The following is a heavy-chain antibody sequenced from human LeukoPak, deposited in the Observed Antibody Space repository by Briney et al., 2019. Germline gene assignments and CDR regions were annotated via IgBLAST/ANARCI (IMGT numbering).Heavy chain of an antibody. CDR2: IDIGGRT. Sequence: GGSLRLSCVASGLTVSSNYMSWVRQAPGKGLEWVSVIDIGGRTYYADSVKGRFTISRDNSKNTLYVQMNSLRAEDMAVYYCASRRDGYNSNFWGQGTLVTVSS. CDR3: ASRRDGYNSNF. J-gene: IGHJ4*02. D-gene: IGHD5-24*01. CDR1: GLTVSSNY. V-gene: IGHV3-53*01.